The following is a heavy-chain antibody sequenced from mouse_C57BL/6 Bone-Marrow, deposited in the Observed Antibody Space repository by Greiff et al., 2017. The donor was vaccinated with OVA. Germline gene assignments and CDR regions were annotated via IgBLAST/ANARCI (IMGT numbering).Heavy chain of an antibody. D-gene: IGHD2-2*01. CDR3: TSIYYGYDGFAY. CDR2: IDPENGDT. Sequence: DVKLQESGAELVRPGASVKLSCTASGFNIKDDYMHWVKQRPEQGLEWIGWIDPENGDTEYASKFQGKATITADTSSNTAYLQLSSLTSEDTAVYYCTSIYYGYDGFAYWGQGTLVTVSA. J-gene: IGHJ3*01. CDR1: GFNIKDDY. V-gene: IGHV14-4*01.